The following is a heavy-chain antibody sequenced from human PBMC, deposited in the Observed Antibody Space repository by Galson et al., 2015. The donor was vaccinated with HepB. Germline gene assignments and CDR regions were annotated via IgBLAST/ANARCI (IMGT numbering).Heavy chain of an antibody. D-gene: IGHD1-26*01. V-gene: IGHV1-3*01. CDR1: GYTFTSYA. CDR3: ARGGYSGSFNWFDP. CDR2: INAGNGNT. Sequence: SCKASGYTFTSYAMHWVRQAPGQRLEWMGWINAGNGNTKYSQKFQGRVTITRDTSASTAYMELSSLRSEDTAGYYCARGGYSGSFNWFDPWGQGTLVTGSS. J-gene: IGHJ5*02.